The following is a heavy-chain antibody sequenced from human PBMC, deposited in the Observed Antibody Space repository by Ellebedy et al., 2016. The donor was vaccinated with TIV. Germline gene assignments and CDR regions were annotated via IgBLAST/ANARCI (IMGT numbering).Heavy chain of an antibody. V-gene: IGHV4-39*01. Sequence: SETLSLXCTVSGGSISSSSYYWGWIRQPPGKGLEWIGSIYYPGSTYSNPSLKSRVTISLDTSKNQLSLKLNSVTAADTAVYYCARHGSGVVVVEYWGQGTLVTVSS. CDR2: IYYPGST. CDR1: GGSISSSSYY. D-gene: IGHD2-15*01. J-gene: IGHJ4*02. CDR3: ARHGSGVVVVEY.